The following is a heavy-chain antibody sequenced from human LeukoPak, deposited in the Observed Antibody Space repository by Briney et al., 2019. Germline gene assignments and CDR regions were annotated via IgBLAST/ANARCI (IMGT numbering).Heavy chain of an antibody. CDR1: GGSFSGYY. D-gene: IGHD1-14*01. CDR3: ARQTYGTIPFDY. V-gene: IGHV4-34*01. J-gene: IGHJ4*02. Sequence: SETLSLTCAVYGGSFSGYYWSWIRQPPGKGLEWIGEINHSGSTNYNPSLKSRVTISVDTPKNQFSLKLSSVTAADTAVYYCARQTYGTIPFDYWGQGTLVTVSS. CDR2: INHSGST.